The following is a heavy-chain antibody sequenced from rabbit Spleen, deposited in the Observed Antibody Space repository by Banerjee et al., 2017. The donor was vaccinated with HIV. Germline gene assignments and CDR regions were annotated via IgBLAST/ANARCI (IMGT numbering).Heavy chain of an antibody. CDR3: VREAGYGGYGDANL. CDR1: GVSFSVSSY. Sequence: QEQLVESGGGLVQPTGSLTLTCKASGVSFSVSSYMCWVRQAPGKGLEWIACIDAGSSGFTYYASWAKGRFTISRASSTTVFLQVTRLTAADTATYFCVREAGYGGYGDANLWGPGTLVTVS. CDR2: IDAGSSGFT. D-gene: IGHD6-1*01. J-gene: IGHJ4*01. V-gene: IGHV1S45*01.